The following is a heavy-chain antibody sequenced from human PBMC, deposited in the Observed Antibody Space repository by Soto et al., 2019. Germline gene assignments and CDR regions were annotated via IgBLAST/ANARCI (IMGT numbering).Heavy chain of an antibody. J-gene: IGHJ6*02. CDR2: ISSSGSTI. CDR1: GFTFSSYE. V-gene: IGHV3-48*03. D-gene: IGHD3-3*01. CDR3: ASLFAYDCWSGYYTPERPYYYYGMDV. Sequence: PGGSLRLSCAASGFTFSSYEMNWVRQAPGKGLEWVSYISSSGSTIYYADSVKGRFTISRDNAKNSLYLQMNSLRAEDTAVYYCASLFAYDCWSGYYTPERPYYYYGMDVWGQGTTVTVSS.